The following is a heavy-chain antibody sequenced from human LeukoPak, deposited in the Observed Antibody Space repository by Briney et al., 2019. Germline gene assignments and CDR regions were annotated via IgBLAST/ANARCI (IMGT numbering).Heavy chain of an antibody. V-gene: IGHV3-7*01. J-gene: IGHJ4*02. CDR1: GFTFNSYW. D-gene: IGHD3-10*01. CDR2: IKQDGSEK. CDR3: ARDNYYGSGTYGFESY. Sequence: GGSLRLSCAASGFTFNSYWMSWVRQAPGQGLEWVANIKQDGSEKYYVDSVKGRFTISRDNAKNSLYLQMNSLRAEDTAIYYCARDNYYGSGTYGFESYWGQRTLVTVSS.